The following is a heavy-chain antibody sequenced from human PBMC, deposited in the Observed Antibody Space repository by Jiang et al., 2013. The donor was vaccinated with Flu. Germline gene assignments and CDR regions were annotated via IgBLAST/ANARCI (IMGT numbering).Heavy chain of an antibody. J-gene: IGHJ5*02. Sequence: GAEVKKPGASVKVSCKASGYTFTSYDINWVRQATGQGLEWMGWMNPNSGNTGYAQKFQGRVTMTRNTSISTAYMELSSLRSEDTAVYYCARGRGGGTLPAKRRREWCVDPWGQGTLVTVSS. D-gene: IGHD2-15*01. CDR2: MNPNSGNT. CDR3: ARGRGGGTLPAKRRREWCVDP. CDR1: GYTFTSYD. V-gene: IGHV1-8*01.